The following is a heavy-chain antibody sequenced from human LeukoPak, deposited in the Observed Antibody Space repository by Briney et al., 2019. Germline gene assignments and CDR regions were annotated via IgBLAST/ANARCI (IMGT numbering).Heavy chain of an antibody. Sequence: ASVKVSCKASGGTFSSYAISWVRQAPGQGLECMGGIIPIFGTANYAQKFQGRVTITADKSTSTAYMELSSLRSEDTAVYYCARSLLRFLEWSYRSYYYYYMDVWGKGTTVTVSS. CDR1: GGTFSSYA. D-gene: IGHD3-3*01. V-gene: IGHV1-69*06. CDR3: ARSLLRFLEWSYRSYYYYYMDV. CDR2: IIPIFGTA. J-gene: IGHJ6*03.